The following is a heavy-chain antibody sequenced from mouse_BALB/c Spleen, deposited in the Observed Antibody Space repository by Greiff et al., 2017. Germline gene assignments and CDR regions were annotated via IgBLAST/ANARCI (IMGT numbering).Heavy chain of an antibody. CDR3: ARWLRPTYYAMDY. CDR2: IWAGGST. J-gene: IGHJ4*01. D-gene: IGHD2-2*01. CDR1: GFSLTSYG. V-gene: IGHV2-9*02. Sequence: VKLVESGPGLVAPSQSLSITCTVSGFSLTSYGVHWVRQPPGKGLEWLGVIWAGGSTNYNSALMSRLSISKDNSKSQVFLKMNSLQTDDTAMYYCARWLRPTYYAMDYWGQGTSVTVSS.